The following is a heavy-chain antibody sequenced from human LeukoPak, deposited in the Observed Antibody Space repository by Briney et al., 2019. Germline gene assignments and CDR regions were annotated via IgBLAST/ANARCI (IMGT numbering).Heavy chain of an antibody. V-gene: IGHV3-21*01. Sequence: PGGSLRLSCTASGFTFSDCDMNWFRQAPGKGLEWVSSISYRSSHMYYADSVKGRFTISRDNAESSLYLQMNSLRAEDTAVYYCGRAFPPLRTAAAGDYWGQGTLVTVSS. CDR2: ISYRSSHM. CDR3: GRAFPPLRTAAAGDY. CDR1: GFTFSDCD. D-gene: IGHD6-13*01. J-gene: IGHJ4*02.